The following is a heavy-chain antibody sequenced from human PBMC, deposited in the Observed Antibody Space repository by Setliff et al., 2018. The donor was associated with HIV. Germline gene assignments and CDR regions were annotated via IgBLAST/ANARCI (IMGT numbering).Heavy chain of an antibody. V-gene: IGHV3-23*01. CDR3: AKSRAVAGPLWGFDP. J-gene: IGHJ5*02. CDR1: GFTFSSYA. D-gene: IGHD6-19*01. Sequence: PGGSLRLSCAASGFTFSSYAMSWVRQAPGKGLEWVSLISGSGAGTNYADSVKGRFTISRDNSKNTLFLQMNSLRAEDTAFYYCAKSRAVAGPLWGFDPWGQGTLVTVSS. CDR2: ISGSGAGT.